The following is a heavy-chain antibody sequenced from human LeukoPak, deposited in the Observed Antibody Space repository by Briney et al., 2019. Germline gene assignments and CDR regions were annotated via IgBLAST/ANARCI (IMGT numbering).Heavy chain of an antibody. J-gene: IGHJ3*02. V-gene: IGHV6-1*01. D-gene: IGHD6-19*01. CDR3: AREVAGTWAFDI. CDR1: GDRVSSNTAA. CDR2: TFYRSKWYD. Sequence: PSQTVSLSCAISGDRVSSNTAAWNWIRQSPSRGLEWLGRTFYRSKWYDDYAPSVKSRITINPDTSKNQFSLHLNSVTPEDTAVYYCAREVAGTWAFDIWGQGTMVTVS.